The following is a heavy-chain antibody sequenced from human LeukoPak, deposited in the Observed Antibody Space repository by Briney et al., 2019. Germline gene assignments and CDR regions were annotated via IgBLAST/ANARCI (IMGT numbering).Heavy chain of an antibody. CDR3: ASKKYGDQEVRYFDY. J-gene: IGHJ4*02. CDR1: GYTFTGYY. CDR2: INPNSGGT. V-gene: IGHV1-2*02. D-gene: IGHD4-17*01. Sequence: ASVKVSCKASGYTFTGYYMHWVRQAPGQGLEWMGWINPNSGGTNYAQKFQGRVIMTRDTSISTAYMELSRLRSDDTAVYYCASKKYGDQEVRYFDYWGQGTLVTVSS.